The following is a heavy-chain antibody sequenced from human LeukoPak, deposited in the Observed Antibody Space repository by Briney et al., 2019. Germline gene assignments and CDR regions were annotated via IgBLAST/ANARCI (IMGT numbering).Heavy chain of an antibody. V-gene: IGHV4-59*01. J-gene: IGHJ4*02. Sequence: SETLSLTCLVSGGSPFGYLWTRIRQPPGKGLEWIGYIYYSGSTNYNPSLKSRVTISVHTSKNQFDLKPSSVTAADTAVYYCASYRHRDGSLDGFDFWGQGTLVTVSS. CDR2: IYYSGST. CDR1: GGSPFGYL. CDR3: ASYRHRDGSLDGFDF. D-gene: IGHD5-24*01.